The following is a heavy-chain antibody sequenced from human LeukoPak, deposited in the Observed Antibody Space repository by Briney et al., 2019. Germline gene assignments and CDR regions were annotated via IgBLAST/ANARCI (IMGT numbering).Heavy chain of an antibody. CDR2: ISWNSGSI. CDR3: ARDRSIVGSNMGLDY. J-gene: IGHJ4*02. D-gene: IGHD1-26*01. Sequence: PGGSLRLSCAASGFTFDDCAMHWVRQAPGKGLEWVSGISWNSGSIGYADSVKGRFTISRDNAKNSLYLQMNSLRAEDTALYYCARDRSIVGSNMGLDYWGQGTLVTVSS. V-gene: IGHV3-9*01. CDR1: GFTFDDCA.